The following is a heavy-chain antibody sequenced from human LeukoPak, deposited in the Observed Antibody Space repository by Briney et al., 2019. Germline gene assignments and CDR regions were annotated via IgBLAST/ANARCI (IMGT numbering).Heavy chain of an antibody. CDR3: ARKNYYDSSSSY. V-gene: IGHV1-18*01. J-gene: IGHJ4*02. Sequence: ASVKVSCKASGYTFTSYGISWVRQAPGQGLEWMGWIGAYNGNTNYAQKLQGRVTMTTDTSTSTAYMELRSLRSDDTAVYYCARKNYYDSSSSYWGQGTLVTVSS. CDR2: IGAYNGNT. CDR1: GYTFTSYG. D-gene: IGHD3-22*01.